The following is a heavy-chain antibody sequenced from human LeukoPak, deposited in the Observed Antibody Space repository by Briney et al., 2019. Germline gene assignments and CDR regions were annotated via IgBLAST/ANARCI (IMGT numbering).Heavy chain of an antibody. J-gene: IGHJ4*02. CDR1: GYTLTHYG. V-gene: IGHV1-18*01. D-gene: IGHD2-2*01. CDR3: ARDFEHCTTPSCYALFDY. CDR2: ISAYNGDT. Sequence: ASVKVSCKASGYTLTHYGLSWVRKAPGQGLEWLGWISAYNGDTHYAQTVQGRVTMTTDTSTSTSYMELRSLRSDDTAVYYCARDFEHCTTPSCYALFDYWGQGTLVTVSS.